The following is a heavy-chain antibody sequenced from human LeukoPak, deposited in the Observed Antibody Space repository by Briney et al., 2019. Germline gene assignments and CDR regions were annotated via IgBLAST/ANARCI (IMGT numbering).Heavy chain of an antibody. D-gene: IGHD5-24*01. CDR1: GFTFDDYA. CDR3: AKGSTHEMATSRGELDY. V-gene: IGHV3-9*03. Sequence: GGSLRLSCAASGFTFDDYAMHWVRQAPGKGLEWVAGISWNMGSIGYADSVKGRVTISRDNAENSLYLQMNSVRAEDMALYYCAKGSTHEMATSRGELDYWGQGTLVTVSS. J-gene: IGHJ4*02. CDR2: ISWNMGSI.